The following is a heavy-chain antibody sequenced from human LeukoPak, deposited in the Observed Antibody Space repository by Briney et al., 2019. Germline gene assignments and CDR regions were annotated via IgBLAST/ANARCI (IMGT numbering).Heavy chain of an antibody. CDR1: GYTFTSYY. J-gene: IGHJ6*02. CDR3: ASPTIWFGEFYYYGMDV. V-gene: IGHV1-46*01. Sequence: ASVKVSCKASGYTFTSYYMHWVRQAPGQGLEWMGIINPSGGSTSYAQKFQGRVTMTRDTSTSTVYMELSSLRSEDTAVYYCASPTIWFGEFYYYGMDVWGQGTTVTVSS. CDR2: INPSGGST. D-gene: IGHD3-10*01.